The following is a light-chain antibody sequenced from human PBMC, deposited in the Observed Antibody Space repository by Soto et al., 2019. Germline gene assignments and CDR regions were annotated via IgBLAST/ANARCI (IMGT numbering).Light chain of an antibody. J-gene: IGLJ1*01. V-gene: IGLV2-14*01. CDR1: SSDVGDYNH. CDR2: EVS. CDR3: SSYTSSSSPFV. Sequence: QSVLTQPASVSGSPGQSITISCTGTSSDVGDYNHVSWYQQHPGKAPKFLIYEVSNRPSGVSNRFSGSKSGNTASLTISGLQAEDEADYYCSSYTSSSSPFVFGTGTKVTVL.